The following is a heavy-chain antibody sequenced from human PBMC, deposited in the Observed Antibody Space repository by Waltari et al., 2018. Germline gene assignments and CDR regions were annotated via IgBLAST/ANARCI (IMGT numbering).Heavy chain of an antibody. CDR1: GLSISESW. CDR3: ARDAPLYTTGWGYDY. CDR2: IKEDGRKR. J-gene: IGHJ4*02. Sequence: EVQLVESGGGLVQPGGSLRLSCEASGLSISESWMSWVRQAPGKGPEWVADIKEDGRKRDYVGSVRGRFTVSRDNAKNSWYLQMNSLRVEDTAVYYCARDAPLYTTGWGYDYWGQGILVTVSS. D-gene: IGHD6-19*01. V-gene: IGHV3-7*01.